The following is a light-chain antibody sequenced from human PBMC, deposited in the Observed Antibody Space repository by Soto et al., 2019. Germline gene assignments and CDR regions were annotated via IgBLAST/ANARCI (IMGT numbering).Light chain of an antibody. CDR2: DVS. J-gene: IGLJ2*01. CDR3: NSYTSSNSLEV. CDR1: SSDVGAYNY. Sequence: QSVLTQPASVSGSPGQSITISCTGTSSDVGAYNYVSWYQQHPGKAPKLMIYDVSIRPSGVSSRFSGSKSGNTASLTISGLQAEDEADYYCNSYTSSNSLEVFGGGTKLTVL. V-gene: IGLV2-14*03.